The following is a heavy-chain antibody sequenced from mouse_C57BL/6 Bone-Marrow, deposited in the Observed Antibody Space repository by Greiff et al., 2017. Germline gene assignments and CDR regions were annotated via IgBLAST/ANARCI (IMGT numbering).Heavy chain of an antibody. Sequence: QSCKASGYTFTSYWMQWVKQRPGQGLEWIGEIDPSDSYTNYNQKFKGKATLTVDTSSSTAYMQLSSLTSEDSAVYYCARFYGSSYLYYFDYWGQGTTLTVSS. V-gene: IGHV1-50*01. J-gene: IGHJ2*01. CDR1: GYTFTSYW. CDR2: IDPSDSYT. D-gene: IGHD1-1*01. CDR3: ARFYGSSYLYYFDY.